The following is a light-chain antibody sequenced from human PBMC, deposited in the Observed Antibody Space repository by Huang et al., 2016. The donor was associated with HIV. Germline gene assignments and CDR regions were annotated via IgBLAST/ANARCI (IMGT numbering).Light chain of an antibody. CDR3: QQYNNRYT. CDR2: GAS. V-gene: IGKV3-15*01. CDR1: QSISSN. J-gene: IGKJ2*01. Sequence: IVMTQSPATLSVSPGERATLSCRASQSISSNLAWYHQKPGQAPMLRIYGASTRATGIPARFSGSGSGTEFTLTISSLQSEDFAVYYCQQYNNRYTFGQGTKLEIK.